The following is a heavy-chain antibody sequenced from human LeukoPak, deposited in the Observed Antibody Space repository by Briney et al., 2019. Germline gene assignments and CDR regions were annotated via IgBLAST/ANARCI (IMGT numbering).Heavy chain of an antibody. CDR2: INHSGST. CDR3: ARGTMTTVTYYFDY. Sequence: SETLSLTCAVYGGSFSGYYWSWLRHPPGKGLEWIEEINHSGSTNYNPSLKSRATISVDTSKNQFSLKLSSVTAADTAVYYCARGTMTTVTYYFDYWGQGTLVTVSS. D-gene: IGHD4-17*01. V-gene: IGHV4-34*01. CDR1: GGSFSGYY. J-gene: IGHJ4*02.